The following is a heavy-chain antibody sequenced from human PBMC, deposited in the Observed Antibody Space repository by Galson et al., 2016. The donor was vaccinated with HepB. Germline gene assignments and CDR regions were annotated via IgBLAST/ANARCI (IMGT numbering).Heavy chain of an antibody. CDR2: ISDSGGNS. Sequence: SLRLSCATSGFTFSAYAMTWVRQAPGKGLEWVSLISDSGGNSYYADSVKGRFTISRDNSKNTLYLQMNSLRAEDTAVYYCARERPDIAVAAFDYWGQGTLVTVSS. D-gene: IGHD6-19*01. J-gene: IGHJ4*02. CDR3: ARERPDIAVAAFDY. V-gene: IGHV3-23*01. CDR1: GFTFSAYA.